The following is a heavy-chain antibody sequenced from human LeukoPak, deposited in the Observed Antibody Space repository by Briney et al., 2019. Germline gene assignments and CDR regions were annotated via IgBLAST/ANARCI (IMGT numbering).Heavy chain of an antibody. CDR3: ARDPVNYAFWSGYYFDY. Sequence: ASVKVSRKASGYTFTGYYMHWVRQAPGQGLEWMGWINPNNGGTNYAQKFQGRVTMTRATSISTAYMELSRLRSDDTAVYYCARDPVNYAFWSGYYFDYWGQGTLVTVSS. CDR2: INPNNGGT. CDR1: GYTFTGYY. D-gene: IGHD3-3*01. V-gene: IGHV1-2*02. J-gene: IGHJ4*02.